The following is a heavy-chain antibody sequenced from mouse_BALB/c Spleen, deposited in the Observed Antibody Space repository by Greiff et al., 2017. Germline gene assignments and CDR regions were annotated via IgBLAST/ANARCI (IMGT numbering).Heavy chain of an antibody. J-gene: IGHJ2*01. CDR3: ASSYYDNYYFDY. CDR1: GYSITSGYY. CDR2: ISYDGSN. Sequence: DVKLQESGPGLVKPSQSLSLTCSVTGYSITSGYYWNWIRQFPGNKLEWMGYISYDGSNNYNPSLKNRISITRDTSKNQFFLKLNSVTTEDTATYYCASSYYDNYYFDYWGQGTTLTVSS. V-gene: IGHV3-6*02. D-gene: IGHD2-10*01.